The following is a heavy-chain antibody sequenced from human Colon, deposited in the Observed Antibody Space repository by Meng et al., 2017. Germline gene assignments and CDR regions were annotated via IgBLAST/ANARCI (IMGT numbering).Heavy chain of an antibody. J-gene: IGHJ4*02. Sequence: ESLKISCAASGFTFSSYWLHWVRQVPGKGLVWVSRINSDGSSTSYADSVKGRFTISRDNAKTTLYLQMNSRRAEDTAVYYCARGRAHWGQGTLVTVSS. CDR2: INSDGSST. CDR3: ARGRAH. CDR1: GFTFSSYW. V-gene: IGHV3-74*01.